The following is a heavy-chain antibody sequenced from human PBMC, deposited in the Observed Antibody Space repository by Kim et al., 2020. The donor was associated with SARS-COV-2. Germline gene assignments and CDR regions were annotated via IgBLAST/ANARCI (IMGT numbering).Heavy chain of an antibody. J-gene: IGHJ2*01. Sequence: GGSRRLSCAASGFTFSPYTMNWVRQAPGKGPEWISHISSTSSTIYYADSVKGRLTVSRDNAKNSLYLQMNSLRAEDTAIYFCTRENFWYFDLWGRGTL. V-gene: IGHV3-48*04. CDR1: GFTFSPYT. CDR2: ISSTSSTI. CDR3: TRENFWYFDL. D-gene: IGHD1-7*01.